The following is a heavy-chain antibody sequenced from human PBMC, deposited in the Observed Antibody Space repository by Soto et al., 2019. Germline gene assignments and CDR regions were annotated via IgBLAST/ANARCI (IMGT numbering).Heavy chain of an antibody. J-gene: IGHJ6*02. CDR1: GYTFTSYY. V-gene: IGHV1-46*01. CDR2: INPSGGST. CDR3: ARDGQAVVVPAAMVYYYYYYGMDV. D-gene: IGHD2-2*01. Sequence: GASVKVSCKASGYTFTSYYMHWVRQAPGQGLEWMGIINPSGGSTSYAQKFQGRVTMTRDTSTSTVYMELSSLRSEDTAVYYCARDGQAVVVPAAMVYYYYYYGMDVWGQGTTVTVSS.